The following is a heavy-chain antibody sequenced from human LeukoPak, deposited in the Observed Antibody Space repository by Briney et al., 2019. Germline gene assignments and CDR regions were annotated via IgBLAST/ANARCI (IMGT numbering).Heavy chain of an antibody. CDR1: GGTFSSYA. J-gene: IGHJ4*02. CDR2: ITPIFGIA. V-gene: IGHV1-69*04. CDR3: AREEGLWAAAGTIDY. D-gene: IGHD6-13*01. Sequence: SVKVSCKASGGTFSSYAISWVRQAPGQGLEWMGRITPIFGIANYAQKFQGRVTITADKSTSTAYMELSSLRSEDTAVYYCAREEGLWAAAGTIDYWGQGTLVTVSS.